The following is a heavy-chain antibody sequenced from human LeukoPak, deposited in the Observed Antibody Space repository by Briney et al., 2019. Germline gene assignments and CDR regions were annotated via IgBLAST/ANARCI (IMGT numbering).Heavy chain of an antibody. CDR2: IYTSGST. J-gene: IGHJ6*03. Sequence: SETLSLTCTVSGGSISSYYWSWIRQPPGKGLEWIGYIYTSGSTNYNPSLKSRVTISVDTSKNQFSLKLSSVTAADTAVYYCARTNYDFWSGYYMYYMDVWGKGTTVTVSS. V-gene: IGHV4-4*09. CDR1: GGSISSYY. CDR3: ARTNYDFWSGYYMYYMDV. D-gene: IGHD3-3*01.